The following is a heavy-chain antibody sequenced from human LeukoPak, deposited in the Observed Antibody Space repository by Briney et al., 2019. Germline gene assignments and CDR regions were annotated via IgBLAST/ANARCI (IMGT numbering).Heavy chain of an antibody. CDR2: LSGNGGST. V-gene: IGHV3-23*01. CDR1: GFSFSSYA. Sequence: GGSLRLSCAASGFSFSSYAMSWVRQAPGKGLEWVSTLSGNGGSTYYADSVKGRFTISRDNSKNTLYLQTSSLRVDDTAVHYCAKDQSQTHDDSSGFLHWGQGTLVTVSS. J-gene: IGHJ4*02. D-gene: IGHD3-22*01. CDR3: AKDQSQTHDDSSGFLH.